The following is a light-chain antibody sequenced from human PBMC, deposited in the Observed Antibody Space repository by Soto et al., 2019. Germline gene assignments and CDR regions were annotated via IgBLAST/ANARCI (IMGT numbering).Light chain of an antibody. Sequence: EIVLTQSPGTLSLSPGERATLSCRASQSVSSSYLAWYQQKPGQAPRLLICDASNRATGIPARFSGSGSGTDFTLSISSLEPEDFAVYYCQLSQQRSDWPPITFGQGTRLEIK. CDR2: DAS. J-gene: IGKJ5*01. CDR3: QLSQQRSDWPPIT. CDR1: QSVSSSY. V-gene: IGKV3D-20*02.